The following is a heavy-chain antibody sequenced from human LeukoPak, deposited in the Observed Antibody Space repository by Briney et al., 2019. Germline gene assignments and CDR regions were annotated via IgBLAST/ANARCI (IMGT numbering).Heavy chain of an antibody. D-gene: IGHD3-16*01. V-gene: IGHV3-72*01. J-gene: IGHJ3*02. CDR1: GFTFSDYI. Sequence: GGSLRLSCAASGFTFSDYILDGARQAPGKGLEWVGRIRRGTNSYTTEYAASVKGRFIISRDDSKNSLYLHMNSLKTEDTAVYHCTRDGGEGGNSAFDIWGQGTMVTVSS. CDR3: TRDGGEGGNSAFDI. CDR2: IRRGTNSYTT.